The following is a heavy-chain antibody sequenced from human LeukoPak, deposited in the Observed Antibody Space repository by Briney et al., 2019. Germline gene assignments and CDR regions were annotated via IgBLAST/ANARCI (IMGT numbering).Heavy chain of an antibody. CDR3: ARGLRSYGGYYFDY. D-gene: IGHD3-16*01. CDR1: GFTFSSYA. CDR2: ISDSGGST. V-gene: IGHV3-23*01. Sequence: PGGSLRLSCAASGFTFSSYAVSWVRQAPGKGLAWVSAISDSGGSTQYADSVKGRFIISRDNSKNTLYLQMNSLRVEDTAAYYCARGLRSYGGYYFDYWGQGTLVTVSS. J-gene: IGHJ4*02.